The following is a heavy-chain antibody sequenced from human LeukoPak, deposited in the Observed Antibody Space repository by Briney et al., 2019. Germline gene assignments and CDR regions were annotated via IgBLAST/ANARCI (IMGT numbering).Heavy chain of an antibody. Sequence: PGGSLRLSCAAYGFTFSSYSMTWVRQAPGKGLEWVSSISSSSSYIYYADSVKGRFTISRDNAKNSLYLQMNSLRAEDTAVYYCARGEIAAAENYFDYWGQGTLVTVSS. D-gene: IGHD6-13*01. V-gene: IGHV3-21*01. J-gene: IGHJ4*02. CDR2: ISSSSSYI. CDR1: GFTFSSYS. CDR3: ARGEIAAAENYFDY.